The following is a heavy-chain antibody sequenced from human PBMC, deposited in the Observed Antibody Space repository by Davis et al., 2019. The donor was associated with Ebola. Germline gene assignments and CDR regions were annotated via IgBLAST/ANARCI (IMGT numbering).Heavy chain of an antibody. CDR3: VKDRFTVVVVHGGFDY. J-gene: IGHJ4*02. V-gene: IGHV3-48*02. CDR1: GFTFSTYT. Sequence: GESLKISCAASGFTFSTYTMNWVRQAPGKGLEWVSYISSSSSTIYYADSVKGRFTISRDNARNSLYLQMNSLRDEDTAVYYCVKDRFTVVVVHGGFDYWGQGTLVTVSS. D-gene: IGHD2-15*01. CDR2: ISSSSSTI.